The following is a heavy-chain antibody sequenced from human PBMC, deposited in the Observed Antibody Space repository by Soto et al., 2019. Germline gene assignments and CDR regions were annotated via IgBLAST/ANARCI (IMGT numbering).Heavy chain of an antibody. Sequence: PSETLSLTCAVYGGSFSGYSWTWIRQSPGKGLEWIGQINHSGSTTYNPSLKSRVTISLATSKNQFSLELSSVTAADTAVYYCARGLFSENYYSGGWYYFDYWGQGTLVTV. CDR2: INHSGST. CDR3: ARGLFSENYYSGGWYYFDY. D-gene: IGHD1-26*01. V-gene: IGHV4-34*01. J-gene: IGHJ4*02. CDR1: GGSFSGYS.